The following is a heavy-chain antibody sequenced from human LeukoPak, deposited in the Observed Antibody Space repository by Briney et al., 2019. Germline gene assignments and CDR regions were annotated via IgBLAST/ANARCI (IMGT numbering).Heavy chain of an antibody. CDR2: ISGSGGST. CDR1: GFTFSSYA. Sequence: GGSLRLSCAASGFTFSSYAMSWVRQAPGKGLEWVSAISGSGGSTYYADSVKGRFTISRDNSKNTLYLQMSSLRAEDTAVYYCAKSKDYGDYGNPFDYWGQGTLVTVSS. D-gene: IGHD4-17*01. V-gene: IGHV3-23*01. J-gene: IGHJ4*02. CDR3: AKSKDYGDYGNPFDY.